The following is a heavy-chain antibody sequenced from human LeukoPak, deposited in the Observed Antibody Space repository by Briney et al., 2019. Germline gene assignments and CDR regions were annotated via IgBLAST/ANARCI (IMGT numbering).Heavy chain of an antibody. D-gene: IGHD6-13*01. J-gene: IGHJ4*02. Sequence: PGGSLRLSCAASGFTFSSYAMHWVRQAPGKGLEWVAVISYDGSNKYYADSVKGRFTISRDNSKNTLYLQMNSLRAEDTAVYYCARDLIAAAGSGAFDYWGQGTLVTVSS. CDR3: ARDLIAAAGSGAFDY. CDR1: GFTFSSYA. CDR2: ISYDGSNK. V-gene: IGHV3-30*04.